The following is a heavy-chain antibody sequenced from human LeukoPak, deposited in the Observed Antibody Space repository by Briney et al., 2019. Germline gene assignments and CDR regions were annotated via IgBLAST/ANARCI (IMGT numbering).Heavy chain of an antibody. CDR3: ARGPSMAAAGTDHYFDQ. CDR2: KNQDGSEK. CDR1: DFPFINYW. V-gene: IGHV3-7*04. Sequence: GGPLGLPCAASDFPFINYWMNGVRRPPGKGLEGVPNKNQDGSEKYYLDSVKGRFTISRDNAKNSVYVQMNSLRAEDTALYYCARGPSMAAAGTDHYFDQWGQGTLVTVSS. D-gene: IGHD6-13*01. J-gene: IGHJ4*02.